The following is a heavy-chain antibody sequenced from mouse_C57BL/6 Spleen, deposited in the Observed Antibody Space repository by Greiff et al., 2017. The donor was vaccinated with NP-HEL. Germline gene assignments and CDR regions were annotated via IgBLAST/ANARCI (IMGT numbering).Heavy chain of an antibody. Sequence: EVHLVESGGGLVKPGGSLKLSCAASGFTFSSYAMSWVRQTPEKRLEWVATISDGGSYTYYPDNVKGRFPISRDNAKNNLYLQMSHLKSEDTAMYYCARVLSYYGSSYVDYWGQGTTLTVSS. CDR3: ARVLSYYGSSYVDY. V-gene: IGHV5-4*01. CDR2: ISDGGSYT. D-gene: IGHD1-1*01. CDR1: GFTFSSYA. J-gene: IGHJ2*01.